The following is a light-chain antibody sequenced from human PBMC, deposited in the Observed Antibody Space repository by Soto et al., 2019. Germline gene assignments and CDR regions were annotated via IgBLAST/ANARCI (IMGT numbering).Light chain of an antibody. Sequence: EIVLMQSPGTLSLSPGERATLSCRASQSVSSSYLAWYQQKPGQAPRLLIYGASSRATGIPDSFSGGASGKEFTPHIRRQDPENVAVYYCEQYGSSPPGTFGGGTKVEIK. V-gene: IGKV3-20*01. CDR3: EQYGSSPPGT. CDR1: QSVSSSY. J-gene: IGKJ4*01. CDR2: GAS.